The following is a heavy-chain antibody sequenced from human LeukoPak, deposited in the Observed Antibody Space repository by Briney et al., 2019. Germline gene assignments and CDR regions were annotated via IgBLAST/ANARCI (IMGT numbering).Heavy chain of an antibody. D-gene: IGHD5-18*01. CDR1: GFTFSSYG. CDR2: TSYDGSNK. V-gene: IGHV3-30*18. CDR3: AKDFGYSYGLCFDY. Sequence: GRSLRLSCAASGFTFSSYGMHWVCQAPGKGLEWVAVTSYDGSNKYYADSVKGRFTISRDNSKNTLYLQMNSLRAEDTAVYYCAKDFGYSYGLCFDYWGQGTLVTVSS. J-gene: IGHJ4*02.